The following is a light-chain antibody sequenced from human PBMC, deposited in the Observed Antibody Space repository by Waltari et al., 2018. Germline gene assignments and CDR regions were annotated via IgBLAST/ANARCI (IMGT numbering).Light chain of an antibody. J-gene: IGKJ2*01. CDR3: QQYNNWPPGDT. Sequence: MTQSPSSLSASVGDRVTITCRASQSISSNLAWYQQKPGQGPRFLIFGASTRATAIPPRFSGSGSGTEFTLTISGLQSEDSAVYYCQQYNNWPPGDTFGQGTRLEVK. CDR1: QSISSN. V-gene: IGKV3-15*01. CDR2: GAS.